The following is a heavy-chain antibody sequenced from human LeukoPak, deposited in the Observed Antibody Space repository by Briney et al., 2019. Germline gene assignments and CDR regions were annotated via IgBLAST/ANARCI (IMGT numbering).Heavy chain of an antibody. D-gene: IGHD3-22*01. CDR3: ARDIDDSSGYYDY. V-gene: IGHV3-7*01. Sequence: GGSLRLSCAASGLTSSSFWMSWVRQAPGKGLEGVANINQDGSEKYYVDSVKGRFTISRDNAKNSLYLQMNSLRAEDTAVYYCARDIDDSSGYYDYWGQGTLVTVSS. CDR1: GLTSSSFW. CDR2: INQDGSEK. J-gene: IGHJ4*02.